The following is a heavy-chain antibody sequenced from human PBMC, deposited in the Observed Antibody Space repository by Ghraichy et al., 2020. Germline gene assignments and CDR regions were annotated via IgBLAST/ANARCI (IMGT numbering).Heavy chain of an antibody. Sequence: GSLRLSCAVSGGSISSSNWWSWVRQPPGKGLEWIGEIYHSGSTNYNPSLKSRVTISVDKSKNQFSLKLSFVTAADTAVYYCARPDYYYYYMDVWGKGTTVTVSS. CDR3: ARPDYYYYYMDV. CDR2: IYHSGST. V-gene: IGHV4-4*02. J-gene: IGHJ6*03. CDR1: GGSISSSNW.